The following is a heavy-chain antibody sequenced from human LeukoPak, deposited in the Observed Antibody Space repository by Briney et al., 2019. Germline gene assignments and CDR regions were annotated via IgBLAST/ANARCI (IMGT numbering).Heavy chain of an antibody. D-gene: IGHD3-16*01. V-gene: IGHV4-59*01. CDR1: GGSISSYY. CDR2: IYYSGST. J-gene: IGHJ6*02. CDR3: ARDGPRGGYYYYGMDV. Sequence: PSETLSLTCTVSGGSISSYYWRWIRQPPGKGLEWIGYIYYSGSTNYNPSLKSRVTISVDTSKNQFSLKLSSVTAADTAVYYCARDGPRGGYYYYGMDVWGQGTTVTVSS.